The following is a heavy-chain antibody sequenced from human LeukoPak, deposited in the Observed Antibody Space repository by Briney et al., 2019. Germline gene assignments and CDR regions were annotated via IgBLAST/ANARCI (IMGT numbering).Heavy chain of an antibody. Sequence: GESLKISCKASGYRFIDHWIGWVRQKPAKGLEWMGIIFPAGPDTRYSPSFQGRVTFSADESITTAYLQWNSLKASDTAMYFCARQGQLSDYSGGSWGQGTLVTVSS. D-gene: IGHD1-1*01. V-gene: IGHV5-51*01. J-gene: IGHJ5*02. CDR2: IFPAGPDT. CDR1: GYRFIDHW. CDR3: ARQGQLSDYSGGS.